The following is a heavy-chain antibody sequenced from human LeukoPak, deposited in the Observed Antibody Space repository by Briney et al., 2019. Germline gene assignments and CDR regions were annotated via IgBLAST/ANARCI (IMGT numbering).Heavy chain of an antibody. J-gene: IGHJ4*02. V-gene: IGHV1-69*13. Sequence: ASVKVSCKASGGTFSSYAISWVRQAPGQGLEWMGGIIPIFGTANYAQKSQGRVTITADESTSTAYMELSSLRSEDTAVYYCAGPLEGYSSKHPDWGQGTLVTVSS. D-gene: IGHD2-15*01. CDR3: AGPLEGYSSKHPD. CDR2: IIPIFGTA. CDR1: GGTFSSYA.